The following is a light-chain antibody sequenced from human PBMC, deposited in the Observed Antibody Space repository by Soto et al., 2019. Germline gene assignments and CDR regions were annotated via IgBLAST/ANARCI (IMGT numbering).Light chain of an antibody. V-gene: IGKV3-20*01. CDR3: QKYGSSPYT. J-gene: IGKJ2*01. CDR1: QSVSSSY. Sequence: EIVLTQSPGTLSLSPGERATLSCRASQSVSSSYLAWYQQKPGQAPRLLIYGASSRATGIPDRFSCSGSGTDFTLTISRLEPEDFAVYYCQKYGSSPYTFGQGTKLEIK. CDR2: GAS.